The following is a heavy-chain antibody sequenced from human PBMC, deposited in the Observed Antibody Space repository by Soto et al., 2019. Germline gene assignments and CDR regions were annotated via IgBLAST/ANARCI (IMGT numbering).Heavy chain of an antibody. CDR3: ARSRATSHYDFWSGYPADPYYFDY. D-gene: IGHD3-3*01. Sequence: GESLKISCKGSGNSFTNYWIGWVRQLPGKGLEWMGIIYPGDSDTRYSPSFQGQVTISADKSISTAYLQWSSLKASDTAMYYCARSRATSHYDFWSGYPADPYYFDYWGQGTLVTVSS. CDR1: GNSFTNYW. J-gene: IGHJ4*02. CDR2: IYPGDSDT. V-gene: IGHV5-51*01.